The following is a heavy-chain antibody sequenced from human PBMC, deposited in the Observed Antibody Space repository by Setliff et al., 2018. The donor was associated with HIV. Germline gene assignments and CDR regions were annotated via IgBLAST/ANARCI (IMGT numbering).Heavy chain of an antibody. J-gene: IGHJ3*02. CDR3: AREWELHQGGAFDI. D-gene: IGHD1-26*01. Sequence: SETLSLTCTVSGDSISTDYWTWIRQPPGKGLEWIGNIYHSGSTYYNPSLKSRLTISVDTSKNQFSLKLSSVTAADTAVYYCAREWELHQGGAFDIWGQGTMVTVSS. V-gene: IGHV4-59*12. CDR2: IYHSGST. CDR1: GDSISTDY.